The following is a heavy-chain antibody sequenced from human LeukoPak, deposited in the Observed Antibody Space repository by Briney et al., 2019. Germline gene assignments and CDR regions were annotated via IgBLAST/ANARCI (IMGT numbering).Heavy chain of an antibody. Sequence: GGSLRLSCAASGFTFSNNSMNWVRQAPGKGLEWVSYISSRSSTIYYADSVKGRFIISRDNAKNSVYLQMNSLRGEDTAVYYCARVGSYSPWVDYYYMDVWGKGTPVTVSS. D-gene: IGHD1-26*01. J-gene: IGHJ6*03. CDR3: ARVGSYSPWVDYYYMDV. CDR1: GFTFSNNS. CDR2: ISSRSSTI. V-gene: IGHV3-48*01.